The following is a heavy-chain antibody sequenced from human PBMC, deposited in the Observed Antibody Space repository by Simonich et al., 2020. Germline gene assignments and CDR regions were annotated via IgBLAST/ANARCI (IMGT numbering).Heavy chain of an antibody. V-gene: IGHV3-21*01. Sequence: GGGLVKPGGSLRLSCAASGFTFSSSSMNWVRQAPGKGLEWVSSISSSSNYIYYADSVKGRLTISRDNAKNSLYLQMNSRRAEETAVYYCARDTSYYGSVSYYFDYWGQGTLVTVSS. CDR2: ISSSSNYI. D-gene: IGHD3-10*01. J-gene: IGHJ4*02. CDR3: ARDTSYYGSVSYYFDY. CDR1: GFTFSSSS.